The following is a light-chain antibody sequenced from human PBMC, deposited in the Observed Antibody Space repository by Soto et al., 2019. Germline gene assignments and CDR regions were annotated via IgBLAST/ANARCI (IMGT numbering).Light chain of an antibody. CDR2: GAS. J-gene: IGKJ2*01. V-gene: IGKV3-15*01. CDR1: QSVSSN. Sequence: EIVMTQSQATLSVSPGERATLSCRASQSVSSNLAWYQQKPGQAPRLLIYGASTRATGIPARFSGSGSGTEFTLTISSLQSEDFAVYYCQQYNNWPPYTFGQGTNLEIK. CDR3: QQYNNWPPYT.